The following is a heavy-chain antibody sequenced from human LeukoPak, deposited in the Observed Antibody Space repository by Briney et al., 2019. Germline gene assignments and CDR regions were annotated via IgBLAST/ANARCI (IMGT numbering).Heavy chain of an antibody. V-gene: IGHV1-8*01. CDR1: GYTFTSYD. Sequence: APVKVSCKASGYTFTSYDINWVRQATGQGLEWMGWMNPNSGNTGYAQKFQGRVTMTRNTSISTAYMELSSLRSEDTAVYYCARTHYDYVWGSYRFNWFDPWGQGTLVTVSS. J-gene: IGHJ5*02. CDR2: MNPNSGNT. D-gene: IGHD3-16*02. CDR3: ARTHYDYVWGSYRFNWFDP.